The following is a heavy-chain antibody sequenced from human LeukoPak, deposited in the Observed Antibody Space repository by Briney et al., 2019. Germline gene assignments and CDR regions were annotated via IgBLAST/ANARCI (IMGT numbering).Heavy chain of an antibody. J-gene: IGHJ4*02. CDR3: ARAGTPYNYYYDSSGYPFGY. CDR2: ISSSGSTI. D-gene: IGHD3-22*01. CDR1: GFTFSSYE. V-gene: IGHV3-48*03. Sequence: GGSLRLSCAASGFTFSSYEMNWVRQAPGKGLEWVSYISSSGSTIYYADSVKGRFTISRDNAKNSLYLQMNSLRAEDTAVYYCARAGTPYNYYYDSSGYPFGYWGQGTLVTVSS.